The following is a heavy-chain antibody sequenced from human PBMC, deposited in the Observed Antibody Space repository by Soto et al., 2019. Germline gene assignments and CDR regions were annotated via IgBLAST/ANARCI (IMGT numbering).Heavy chain of an antibody. J-gene: IGHJ4*02. D-gene: IGHD5-18*01. V-gene: IGHV3-48*02. CDR1: GFTLSNYV. CDR2: IGSSSVTI. CDR3: ARDRGYTYGFDF. Sequence: GGSLRLSCAASGFTLSNYVMNWVRQAPGKGLEWISCIGSSSVTIFHADSVKGRFTISRDNAKNSLYLQMNSLRDEDTAVYYCARDRGYTYGFDFWGQGALVTVSS.